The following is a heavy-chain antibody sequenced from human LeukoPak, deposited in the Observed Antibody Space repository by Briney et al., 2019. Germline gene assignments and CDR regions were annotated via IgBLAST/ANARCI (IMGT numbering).Heavy chain of an antibody. CDR2: ISGSGTNT. V-gene: IGHV3-23*01. CDR3: AKGDKPVIAMVKFDY. J-gene: IGHJ4*02. D-gene: IGHD5-18*01. CDR1: GFTFSSYA. Sequence: GGSLRLSCAASGFTFSSYAMNWVRQAPGKGLEWVSGISGSGTNTYYADSVKGRFTISRDNSKNTLYMQMNSLRAEDTAVYHCAKGDKPVIAMVKFDYWGQVTLVTVSS.